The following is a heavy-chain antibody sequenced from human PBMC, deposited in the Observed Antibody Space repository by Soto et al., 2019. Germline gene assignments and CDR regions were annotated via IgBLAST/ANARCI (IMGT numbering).Heavy chain of an antibody. V-gene: IGHV3-15*01. CDR2: IKSQSDGGTT. D-gene: IGHD3-16*02. CDR1: GFTFSNAW. Sequence: EVQLVESGGRLVKPGGSLRLSCAASGFTFSNAWMSWVRQAPGKGLEWGGRIKSQSDGGTTASAAPVQGRFTISRDDSQSTLYLHMNSLKIEDTAVYFCTNTYHHYIWGTYRLEPIDSWGQGTLVTVSS. J-gene: IGHJ5*01. CDR3: TNTYHHYIWGTYRLEPIDS.